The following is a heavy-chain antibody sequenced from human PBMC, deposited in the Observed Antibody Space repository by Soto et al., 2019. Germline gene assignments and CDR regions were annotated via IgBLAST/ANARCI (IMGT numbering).Heavy chain of an antibody. CDR1: GGSISSGDYY. V-gene: IGHV4-30-4*01. J-gene: IGHJ5*02. Sequence: SETLSLTCTVSGGSISSGDYYWSWIRQPPGKGLEWIGYIYYSGSTYYNPSLKSRVTISVDTSKNQFSLKLSSVTAADTAVYYCARELVTTEVFSWFDPWGQGTLVTVSS. CDR3: ARELVTTEVFSWFDP. D-gene: IGHD4-4*01. CDR2: IYYSGST.